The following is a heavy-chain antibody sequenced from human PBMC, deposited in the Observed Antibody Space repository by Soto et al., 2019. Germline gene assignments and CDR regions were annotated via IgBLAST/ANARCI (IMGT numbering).Heavy chain of an antibody. V-gene: IGHV4-59*11. CDR2: IHYSGST. Sequence: QVQLQESGPGLVKPSETLSLTCFVSGGSISSHYWSWIRHAPGKGLEWIGSIHYSGSTKYNPSLNSRLTVSVGSSRRQFSVKLASVTAADTAVYYCARTLNFVRSSYNYYGMDVWGQGTAVIVSS. CDR1: GGSISSHY. D-gene: IGHD3-10*01. CDR3: ARTLNFVRSSYNYYGMDV. J-gene: IGHJ6*02.